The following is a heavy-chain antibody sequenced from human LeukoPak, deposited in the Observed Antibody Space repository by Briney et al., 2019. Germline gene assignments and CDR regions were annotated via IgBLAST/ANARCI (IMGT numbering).Heavy chain of an antibody. D-gene: IGHD3-10*01. CDR3: ARDYGSGSQRPPRGGWFDP. V-gene: IGHV4-4*07. J-gene: IGHJ5*02. Sequence: SETLSLTCTVSGGSISSYYWSWIRQPAGKGLEWIGRIYTSGSTNYNPSLKSRVTMSVDTSKNQFSLKLSSVTAADTAVYYCARDYGSGSQRPPRGGWFDPWGQGTLVTVSS. CDR1: GGSISSYY. CDR2: IYTSGST.